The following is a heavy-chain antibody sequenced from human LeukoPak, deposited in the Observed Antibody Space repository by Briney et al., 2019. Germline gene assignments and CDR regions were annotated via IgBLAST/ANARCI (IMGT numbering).Heavy chain of an antibody. CDR1: GYTLTELS. V-gene: IGHV1-24*01. Sequence: ASVKVSCKVSGYTLTELSMHWVRQAPGKGLEWMGGFDPEDGETIYAQKFQDRVTMTEDTSTDTAYMELSSLRSEDTAVYYCATGGYDSSGLYFDYWGQGTLVTVSS. CDR3: ATGGYDSSGLYFDY. CDR2: FDPEDGET. D-gene: IGHD3-22*01. J-gene: IGHJ4*02.